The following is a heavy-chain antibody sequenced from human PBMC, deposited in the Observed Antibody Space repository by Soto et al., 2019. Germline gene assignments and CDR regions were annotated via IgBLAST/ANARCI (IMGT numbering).Heavy chain of an antibody. CDR2: VSTSGNV. Sequence: KTSETLSLTCTVSGGSLTKYYWSWIRQPAGKGLEWIGRVSTSGNVVSKASLRSRLTMSVDTSKNQFSLRLTSVTAADTAVYYCARDNNDFSSLYHLAFDYWGQGALVTVCS. CDR3: ARDNNDFSSLYHLAFDY. V-gene: IGHV4-4*07. D-gene: IGHD3-3*01. CDR1: GGSLTKYY. J-gene: IGHJ4*02.